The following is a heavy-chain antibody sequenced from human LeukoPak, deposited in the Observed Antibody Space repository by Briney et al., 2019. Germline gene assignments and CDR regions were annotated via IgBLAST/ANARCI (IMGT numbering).Heavy chain of an antibody. J-gene: IGHJ4*02. Sequence: SETLSLTCTVSGGSISSSSYYWGWIRQPQGKGLEWIGSIYYSGSTYYNPSLKSRVTISVDTSKNQFSLKLSSVTAADTAVYYCARHGDYGDYDDYFDYWGQGTLVTVSS. CDR2: IYYSGST. CDR3: ARHGDYGDYDDYFDY. V-gene: IGHV4-39*01. D-gene: IGHD4-17*01. CDR1: GGSISSSSYY.